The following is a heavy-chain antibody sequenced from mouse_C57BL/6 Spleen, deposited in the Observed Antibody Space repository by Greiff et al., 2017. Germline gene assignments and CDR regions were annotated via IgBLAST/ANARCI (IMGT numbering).Heavy chain of an antibody. V-gene: IGHV5-17*01. J-gene: IGHJ4*01. CDR2: ISSGSSTI. CDR1: GFTFSDYG. CDR3: ARRPRGYAMDY. Sequence: EVQRVESGGGLVKPGGSLKLSCAASGFTFSDYGMHWVRQAPEKGLEWVAYISSGSSTIYYADTVKGRFTISGDNAKNTLFLQMTSLRSEDTAMYYCARRPRGYAMDYWGQGTSVTVSS.